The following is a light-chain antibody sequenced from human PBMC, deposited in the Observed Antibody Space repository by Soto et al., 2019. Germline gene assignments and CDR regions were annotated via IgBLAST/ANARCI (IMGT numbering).Light chain of an antibody. J-gene: IGKJ1*01. CDR3: QQYGSSPWT. Sequence: EIVLTQSPGPLPLSPVERATLSCRASQSVSSSYLAWYQQKPGQAPRPLIYGASSRAIGIPDRFSGGVSGTDFTLTISRLEPEDFAVYYCQQYGSSPWTFGQGTKV. V-gene: IGKV3-20*01. CDR1: QSVSSSY. CDR2: GAS.